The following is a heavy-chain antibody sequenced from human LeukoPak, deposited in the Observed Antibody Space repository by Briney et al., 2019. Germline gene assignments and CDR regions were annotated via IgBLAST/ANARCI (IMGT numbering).Heavy chain of an antibody. J-gene: IGHJ5*02. Sequence: VASVKVSCKASGYTFTSYYMHWVRQAPGQGLEWKGWINPNSGGTNYAQKFQGRVTVTRDTSISTAYMELSRLRSDDTAVYYCARAGCSSTSCYWDDNWFDPWGQGTLVTVSS. V-gene: IGHV1-2*02. CDR1: GYTFTSYY. D-gene: IGHD2-2*01. CDR3: ARAGCSSTSCYWDDNWFDP. CDR2: INPNSGGT.